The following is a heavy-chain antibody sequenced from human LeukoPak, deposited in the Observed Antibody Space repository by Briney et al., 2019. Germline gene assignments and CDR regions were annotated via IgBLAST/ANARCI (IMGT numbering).Heavy chain of an antibody. J-gene: IGHJ4*02. D-gene: IGHD3-10*01. CDR2: FFSRGNT. V-gene: IGHV4-4*07. Sequence: SETLSLTCTVSGVSVTSFYWSWIRHPAEKGLEWIGRFFSRGNTNSNPSFKSRATISVDKSKNQFSLKLTSVTAADTAVYYCARFSGIYGHDSWGQGTLVSVSS. CDR1: GVSVTSFY. CDR3: ARFSGIYGHDS.